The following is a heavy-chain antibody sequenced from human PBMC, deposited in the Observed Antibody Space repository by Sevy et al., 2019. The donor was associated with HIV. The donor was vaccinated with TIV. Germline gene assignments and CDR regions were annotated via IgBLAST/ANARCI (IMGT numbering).Heavy chain of an antibody. J-gene: IGHJ4*02. D-gene: IGHD2-2*01. CDR2: ITGGGGNI. CDR1: GFTFSSYT. V-gene: IGHV3-21*01. CDR3: ARDGGCSSTSCFLYFDF. Sequence: GGSLRLSCAASGFTFSSYTMSWVRQAPGKGLEWVSSITGGGGNIYYADSVKGRFTISRDNAKNSLYLQMNSLRAEDTALYYCARDGGCSSTSCFLYFDFWGQGSLVTVSS.